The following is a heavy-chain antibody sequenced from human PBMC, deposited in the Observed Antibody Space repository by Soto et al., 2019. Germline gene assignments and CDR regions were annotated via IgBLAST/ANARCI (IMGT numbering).Heavy chain of an antibody. J-gene: IGHJ6*02. Sequence: ASVKVSCKASGGTFSSYAISWVRQAPGQGLEWMGGIIPIFGTANYAQKFQGRVTITADESTSTAYMELSGLRDEDRAVYYCARYYYDSSGYDGMDVWGQGTTVTVSS. CDR2: IIPIFGTA. D-gene: IGHD3-22*01. V-gene: IGHV1-69*13. CDR1: GGTFSSYA. CDR3: ARYYYDSSGYDGMDV.